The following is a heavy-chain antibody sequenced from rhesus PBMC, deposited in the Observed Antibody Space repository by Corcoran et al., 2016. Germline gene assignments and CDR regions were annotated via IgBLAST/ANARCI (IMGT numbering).Heavy chain of an antibody. J-gene: IGHJ5-1*01. D-gene: IGHD3-16*01. CDR1: GGSISDDHS. CDR3: ARPYSGSYSRFDV. Sequence: QVQLQESGPGLVKPSETLSLTCAVAGGSISDDHSWSWIRQPPGKGLEWIGYIYGSGGGTNYNPSLKNRVTISIDMSKNQFSLKLNSVTAADTAMYYCARPYSGSYSRFDVWGAGVLVTVSS. V-gene: IGHV4-106*01. CDR2: IYGSGGGT.